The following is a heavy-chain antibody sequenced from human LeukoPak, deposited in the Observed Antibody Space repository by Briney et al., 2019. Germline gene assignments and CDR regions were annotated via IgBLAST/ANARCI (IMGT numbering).Heavy chain of an antibody. CDR2: INHSGST. D-gene: IGHD1-26*01. Sequence: LRLSCAASGFTFSNSYMSWIRQPPGKGLEWIGEINHSGSTNYNPSLKSRVTISVDTSKNQFSLKLSSVTAADTAVYYCARGVVVGAPDIWGQGTMVTVSS. CDR1: GFTFSNSY. V-gene: IGHV4-34*01. CDR3: ARGVVVGAPDI. J-gene: IGHJ3*02.